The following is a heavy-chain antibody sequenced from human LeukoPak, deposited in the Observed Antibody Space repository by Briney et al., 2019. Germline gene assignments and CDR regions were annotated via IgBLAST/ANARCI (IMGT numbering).Heavy chain of an antibody. D-gene: IGHD6-19*01. CDR1: GGSISSSSYY. Sequence: PSETLSLTCTVSGGSISSSSYYSGWIRQPPGKGLEWIGSIYYSASTYYNPSLKTRVTISVDTSKNQFSLKLSSVTAADTAVYYCASRPLAVAGTYFDYWGQGTLVTVSS. V-gene: IGHV4-39*01. CDR2: IYYSAST. CDR3: ASRPLAVAGTYFDY. J-gene: IGHJ4*02.